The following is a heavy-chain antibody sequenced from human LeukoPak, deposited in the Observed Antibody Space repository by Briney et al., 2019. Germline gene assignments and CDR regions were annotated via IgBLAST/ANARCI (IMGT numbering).Heavy chain of an antibody. CDR3: ARGFSEVSWYEDY. CDR1: GYTFTGYY. Sequence: ASVKVSCKASGYTFTGYYMHWVRQAPGQGLERMGWINPNSGGTNYAQKFQGRVTMTRDTSISTAYMELSRLRSDDTAVYYCARGFSEVSWYEDYWGQGTLVTVSS. D-gene: IGHD6-13*01. CDR2: INPNSGGT. V-gene: IGHV1-2*02. J-gene: IGHJ4*02.